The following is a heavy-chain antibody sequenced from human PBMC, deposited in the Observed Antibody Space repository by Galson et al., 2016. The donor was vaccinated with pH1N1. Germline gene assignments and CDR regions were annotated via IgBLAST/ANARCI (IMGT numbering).Heavy chain of an antibody. J-gene: IGHJ5*02. CDR2: MRPNTGQT. D-gene: IGHD3-10*01. CDR1: GYPFSSHD. V-gene: IGHV1-8*03. CDR3: ARADHFAANGGFDP. Sequence: SVKVSCKVSGYPFSSHDINWVRQAPGQGLEWMGWMRPNTGQTGSAQKFQGRVTITGDTSISTAYMELSSLRFDDTAVYYCARADHFAANGGFDPWGQGTLVTVSS.